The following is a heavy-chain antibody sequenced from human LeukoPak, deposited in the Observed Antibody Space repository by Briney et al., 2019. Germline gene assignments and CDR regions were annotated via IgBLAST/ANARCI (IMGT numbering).Heavy chain of an antibody. Sequence: ASVKVSCKASGYTFTSYGISWVRQAPGQELEWMGWISAYNGNTNYAQKLQGRVTMTTDTSTSTAYMELRSLRSDDTAVYYCASDHLEGIPPFDIWGQGTMVTVSS. J-gene: IGHJ3*02. CDR2: ISAYNGNT. D-gene: IGHD3-3*01. CDR3: ASDHLEGIPPFDI. CDR1: GYTFTSYG. V-gene: IGHV1-18*01.